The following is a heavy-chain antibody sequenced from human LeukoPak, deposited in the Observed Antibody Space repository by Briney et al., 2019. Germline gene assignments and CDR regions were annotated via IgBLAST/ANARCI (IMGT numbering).Heavy chain of an antibody. J-gene: IGHJ5*02. CDR2: ISYDGSNK. V-gene: IGHV3-30-3*01. CDR3: ARDQKNYYYDSSGRGFDP. Sequence: PGGSLRLSCAASGFTFSSYAMHWVRQAPGKGLEWVAVISYDGSNKYYADSVKGRFTISRDNSKNTLYLQMNSLRAEDRAVYYCARDQKNYYYDSSGRGFDPWGQGTLVTVSS. D-gene: IGHD3-22*01. CDR1: GFTFSSYA.